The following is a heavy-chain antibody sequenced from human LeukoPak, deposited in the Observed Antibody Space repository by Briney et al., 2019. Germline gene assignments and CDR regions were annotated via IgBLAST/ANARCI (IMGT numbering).Heavy chain of an antibody. CDR3: VPAFKREAPPPGFDF. J-gene: IGHJ4*02. CDR1: GFIFKKYW. V-gene: IGHV3-7*01. D-gene: IGHD1-14*01. Sequence: GGSLRLSCAASGFIFKKYWMNWVRQVPGKGLECLANIKEDGSETYYADSVKGRFTISRDNPKNLLFLQINSLRVEDTAVYYCVPAFKREAPPPGFDFWGQGTLVTVSS. CDR2: IKEDGSET.